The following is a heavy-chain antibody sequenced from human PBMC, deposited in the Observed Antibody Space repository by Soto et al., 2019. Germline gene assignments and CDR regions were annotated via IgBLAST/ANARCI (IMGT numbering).Heavy chain of an antibody. D-gene: IGHD6-13*01. V-gene: IGHV3-53*01. J-gene: IGHJ6*02. CDR1: GFTVSGNY. CDR3: AREQAAVNYGMDV. CDR2: IYSGGST. Sequence: PGGSLRLSCAASGFTVSGNYMSWVRKAPGKGLEWVSVIYSGGSTYYADSAKGRFTISRDNTKNTLYLQMNSLRAEDTAVYYCAREQAAVNYGMDVWGQGTTVTVSS.